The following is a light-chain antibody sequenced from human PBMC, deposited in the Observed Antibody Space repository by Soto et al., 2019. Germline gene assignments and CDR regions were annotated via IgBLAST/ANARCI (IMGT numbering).Light chain of an antibody. CDR3: SSYGGSSGALFV. CDR2: DVS. CDR1: SSDVGGSKY. Sequence: QSALTQPVSVSGSPGQSITISCTGTSSDVGGSKYVSWYQQHPGQAPKLMIYDVSNRPSGISYRFSGSKSGYTDSLTISGLQNEDEADYYYSSYGGSSGALFVFGAGTKLTVL. V-gene: IGLV2-14*03. J-gene: IGLJ1*01.